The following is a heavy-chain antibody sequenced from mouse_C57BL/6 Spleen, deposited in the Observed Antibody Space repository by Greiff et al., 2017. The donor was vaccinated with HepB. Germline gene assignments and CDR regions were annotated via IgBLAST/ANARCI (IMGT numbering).Heavy chain of an antibody. V-gene: IGHV5-4*03. CDR2: ISDGGSYT. J-gene: IGHJ1*03. D-gene: IGHD1-1*01. CDR3: ARVFTTVVSPYWYFDV. Sequence: EVMLVESGGGLVKPGGSLKLSCAASGFTFSSYAMSWVRQTPEKRLEWVATISDGGSYTYYPDNVKGRFTISRDNAKNNLYLQMSHLKSEDTAMYYCARVFTTVVSPYWYFDVWGTGTTVTVSS. CDR1: GFTFSSYA.